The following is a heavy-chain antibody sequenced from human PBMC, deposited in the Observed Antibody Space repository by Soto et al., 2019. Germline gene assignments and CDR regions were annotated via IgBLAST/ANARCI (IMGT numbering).Heavy chain of an antibody. CDR1: GFTFSNFA. CDR3: AKDTSSSPYYMDV. V-gene: IGHV3-23*01. D-gene: IGHD2-2*01. J-gene: IGHJ6*03. CDR2: ITGSTGTT. Sequence: EVQVLESGGGSVQPGGSLRLACAASGFTFSNFAMSWVRHAPGKGLEWGSEITGSTGTTYYADSVKGRFIISRDNSKNTVHLQMNSLRAEDTAVYYCAKDTSSSPYYMDVWGKGTTGTVSS.